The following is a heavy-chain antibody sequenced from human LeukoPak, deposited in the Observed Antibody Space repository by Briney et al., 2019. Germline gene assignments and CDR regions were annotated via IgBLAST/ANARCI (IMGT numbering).Heavy chain of an antibody. CDR1: GGSISSYY. CDR3: ARAWSDNQDSYYYYYMDV. J-gene: IGHJ6*03. V-gene: IGHV4-59*01. Sequence: SETLSLTCTVSGGSISSYYWSWIRRPPGKGLEWIGYIYYSGSTNYNPSLKSRVTISVDTSKNQFSLKLSSVTAADTAVYYCARAWSDNQDSYYYYYMDVWGKGTTVTVSS. CDR2: IYYSGST. D-gene: IGHD1-1*01.